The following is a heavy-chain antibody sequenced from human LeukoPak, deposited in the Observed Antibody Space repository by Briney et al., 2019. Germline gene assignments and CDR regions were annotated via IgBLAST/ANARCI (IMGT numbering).Heavy chain of an antibody. Sequence: SETLSLTCTVSGGSISSYYWSWIRQPPGKGLEWIGYIYYSGSTNYNPSLKSRVTISVDTSKNQFSLKLSSVTAADTAVYYRARGYYDFWSGYGPYFDYWGQGTLVTVSS. D-gene: IGHD3-3*01. CDR2: IYYSGST. V-gene: IGHV4-59*01. J-gene: IGHJ4*02. CDR3: ARGYYDFWSGYGPYFDY. CDR1: GGSISSYY.